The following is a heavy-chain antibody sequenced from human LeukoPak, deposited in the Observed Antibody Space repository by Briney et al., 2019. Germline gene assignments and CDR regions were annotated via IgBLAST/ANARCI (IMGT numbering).Heavy chain of an antibody. CDR3: ARESPLLYGALDY. Sequence: ASVKVSCKASGGTFSSYAISWVRQAPGQGLEWMGGIIPIFGTANYAQKFQGRVTITADEPTSTAYMELSSLRSEDTAVYYCARESPLLYGALDYWGQGTLVTVSS. CDR2: IIPIFGTA. V-gene: IGHV1-69*13. CDR1: GGTFSSYA. J-gene: IGHJ4*02. D-gene: IGHD4-17*01.